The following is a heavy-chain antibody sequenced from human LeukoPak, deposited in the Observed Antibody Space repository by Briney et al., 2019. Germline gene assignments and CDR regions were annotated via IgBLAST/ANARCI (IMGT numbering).Heavy chain of an antibody. J-gene: IGHJ6*03. CDR3: ARGVNYYGSGSYDDRYYYYYMDV. Sequence: SETLSLTGTVPGGSISSYYWSWIRQPPGKGLDWIGYIYYSGSTNYNPSLKSRVTISVDTSKNQFSLKLSSVTAADTAVYYCARGVNYYGSGSYDDRYYYYYMDVWGKGTTVNVSS. V-gene: IGHV4-59*01. D-gene: IGHD3-10*01. CDR2: IYYSGST. CDR1: GGSISSYY.